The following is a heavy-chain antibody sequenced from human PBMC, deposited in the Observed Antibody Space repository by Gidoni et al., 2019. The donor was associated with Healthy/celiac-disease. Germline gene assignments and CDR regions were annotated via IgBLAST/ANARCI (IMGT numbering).Heavy chain of an antibody. D-gene: IGHD4-17*01. CDR2: INPILGIA. V-gene: IGHV1-69*02. CDR3: ARSRMATVTTSYYYYYGMDV. Sequence: QVQLVQSGAEVKKPGSSVKVSCKASGGTFSSYTISWVRQAPGQGLEWMGRINPILGIANYAQKFQGRVTITADKSTSTAYMELSSLRSEDTAVYYCARSRMATVTTSYYYYYGMDVWGQGTTVTVSS. CDR1: GGTFSSYT. J-gene: IGHJ6*02.